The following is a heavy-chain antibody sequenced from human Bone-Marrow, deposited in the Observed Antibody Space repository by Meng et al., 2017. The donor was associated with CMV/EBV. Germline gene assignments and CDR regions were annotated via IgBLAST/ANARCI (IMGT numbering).Heavy chain of an antibody. V-gene: IGHV4-34*01. CDR1: GGSISSYY. J-gene: IGHJ6*02. D-gene: IGHD6-13*01. Sequence: GSLRLSCTVSGGSISSYYWSWIRQPPGKGLEWIGEINHSGSTNYNPSLKSRVTISVDTSKNQFSLKLSSVTAADTAVYYCARVTVAAAFYYYYGMDVWGQGTTVTVSS. CDR3: ARVTVAAAFYYYYGMDV. CDR2: INHSGST.